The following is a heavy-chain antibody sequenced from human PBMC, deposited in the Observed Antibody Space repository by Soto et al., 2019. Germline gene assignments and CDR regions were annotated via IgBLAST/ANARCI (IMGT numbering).Heavy chain of an antibody. D-gene: IGHD6-13*01. CDR2: IIPILGIA. J-gene: IGHJ4*02. V-gene: IGHV1-69*02. CDR1: GGTVSSYT. Sequence: QVQLVQSGAEVKKPGSSVKVSCKASGGTVSSYTISWVRQAPGQGLEWMGRIIPILGIANYAQKFQGRVTITADKSTSTAYMELSSLRSEDTAVYYCARGGGIAAVGDYWGQGTLVTVSS. CDR3: ARGGGIAAVGDY.